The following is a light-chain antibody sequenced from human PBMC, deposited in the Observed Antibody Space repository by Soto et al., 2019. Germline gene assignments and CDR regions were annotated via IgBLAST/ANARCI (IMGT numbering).Light chain of an antibody. CDR1: SSDVGGYNY. CDR3: SSYTSSSTVV. V-gene: IGLV2-14*01. CDR2: DVS. J-gene: IGLJ2*01. Sequence: QSALTQPASVSGSPGQSITISCTGTSSDVGGYNYVYWYQQHPGKAPKLILYDVSNRPYGVSNRFSGSKSCNTAYLTISGLQAEDEADYYCSSYTSSSTVVFGGGTKLTAL.